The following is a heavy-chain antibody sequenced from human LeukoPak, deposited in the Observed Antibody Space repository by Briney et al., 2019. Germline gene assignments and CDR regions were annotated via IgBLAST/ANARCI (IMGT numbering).Heavy chain of an antibody. J-gene: IGHJ4*02. V-gene: IGHV4-39*01. CDR1: GGSISSSSYY. D-gene: IGHD6-19*01. Sequence: SETLSLTCTVSGGSISSSSYYWGWIRQPPGKGLEWIGTIYYSGSTFYNPSLKSRVTISVDTSRNQFSLKLSSVTAADTAVYYCARIAVAGLYWGQGTLVTVSS. CDR2: IYYSGST. CDR3: ARIAVAGLY.